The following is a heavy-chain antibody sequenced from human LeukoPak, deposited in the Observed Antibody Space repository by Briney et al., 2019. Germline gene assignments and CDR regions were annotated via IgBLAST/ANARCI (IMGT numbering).Heavy chain of an antibody. CDR1: GYTFTGYY. V-gene: IGHV1-2*06. CDR2: INPNSGGT. CDR3: ARGIAEQLIDY. Sequence: SVKVSCKASGYTFTGYYMHWVRQAPGQGLEWMGRINPNSGGTNYAQKFQGRVTMTRDTSTNTVYMELSSLRSEDAAAYYCARGIAEQLIDYWGQGTLVTVSS. J-gene: IGHJ4*02. D-gene: IGHD6-13*01.